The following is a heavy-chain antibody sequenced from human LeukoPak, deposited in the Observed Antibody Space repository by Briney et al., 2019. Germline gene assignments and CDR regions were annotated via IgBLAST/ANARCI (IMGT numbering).Heavy chain of an antibody. Sequence: GGSLRLSCAASGFTVSSNYMSWVRQAPGKGLEWVSEIYSDGSTYYAAPVKGRFSISRDNSKNTVYLQMNSLRAEDTAVYYCARELRENGVFDIWGQGTMVTVSS. CDR2: IYSDGST. V-gene: IGHV3-53*01. CDR3: ARELRENGVFDI. CDR1: GFTVSSNY. D-gene: IGHD1-1*01. J-gene: IGHJ3*02.